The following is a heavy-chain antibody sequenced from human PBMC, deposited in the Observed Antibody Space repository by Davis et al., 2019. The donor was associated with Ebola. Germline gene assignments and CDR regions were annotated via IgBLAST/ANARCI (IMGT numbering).Heavy chain of an antibody. V-gene: IGHV1-69*04. CDR3: ARDSYSSSWYGY. J-gene: IGHJ4*02. CDR2: IIPILGIA. CDR1: GGTFSSYA. Sequence: SVKVSCKASGGTFSSYAISWVRQAPGQGLEWMGRIIPILGIANYAQKFQGRVTITADKSTSTAYMELSSLRSEDTAVYYCARDSYSSSWYGYWGQGTLVTVSS. D-gene: IGHD6-13*01.